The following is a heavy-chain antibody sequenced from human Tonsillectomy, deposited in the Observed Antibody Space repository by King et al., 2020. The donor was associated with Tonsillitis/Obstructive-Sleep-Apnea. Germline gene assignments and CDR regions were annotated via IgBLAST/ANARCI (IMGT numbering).Heavy chain of an antibody. CDR2: ISSSSSYI. Sequence: VQLVESGGGLVKPGGSLRLSCAASGFTFSSYSMNWVRQAPGKGLEWVSSISSSSSYIYYADSVKGRFTISRDNAKNSLYLQMNSLRAEDTAVYYCARGVNSGSYWYYFDYWGQGTLVTVSS. J-gene: IGHJ4*02. CDR3: ARGVNSGSYWYYFDY. V-gene: IGHV3-21*01. CDR1: GFTFSSYS. D-gene: IGHD1-26*01.